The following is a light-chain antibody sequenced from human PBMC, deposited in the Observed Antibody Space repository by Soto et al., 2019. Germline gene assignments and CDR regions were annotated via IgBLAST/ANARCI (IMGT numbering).Light chain of an antibody. CDR2: GAS. V-gene: IGKV1-17*01. J-gene: IGKJ1*01. CDR1: QGIRND. Sequence: IRRTQSPSNLYAFVGDRVTITCRASQGIRNDLVWYQQKPGKAPKRLIYGASSLQSGVPSRFSGSGSETEFTFTISSLQPEDFATSFCLPHNSYPPTLGQGTKLDIK. CDR3: LPHNSYPPT.